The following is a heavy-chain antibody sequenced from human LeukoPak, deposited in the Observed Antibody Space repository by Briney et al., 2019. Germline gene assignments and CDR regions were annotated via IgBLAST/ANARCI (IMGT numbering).Heavy chain of an antibody. D-gene: IGHD6-13*01. CDR3: ARHGGAAAAIDY. V-gene: IGHV4-39*01. CDR1: GGFVGSSSYF. CDR2: IYYSGTT. Sequence: ASETLSLTCTVSGGFVGSSSYFWGWIRQPPGKGLEWIGSIYYSGTTYYNPSLKSRITISLATSKNQFSLKLSSVTAADTAVYYCARHGGAAAAIDYWGQGTLVTVSS. J-gene: IGHJ4*02.